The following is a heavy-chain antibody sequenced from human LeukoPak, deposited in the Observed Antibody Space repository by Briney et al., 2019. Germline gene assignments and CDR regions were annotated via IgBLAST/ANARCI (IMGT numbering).Heavy chain of an antibody. D-gene: IGHD2-15*01. V-gene: IGHV1-2*02. CDR2: INPNSGGT. CDR1: GYTFTGYY. Sequence: GASVKVSCKASGYTFTGYYMHWVRQAPGQGLEWMGCINPNSGGTNYAQKFQGRVTMTRDTSISTAYMELSKLRSDDTAVYYCARDPWYCSGGSCYSLKNRYYFDYWGQGTLVTVSS. CDR3: ARDPWYCSGGSCYSLKNRYYFDY. J-gene: IGHJ4*02.